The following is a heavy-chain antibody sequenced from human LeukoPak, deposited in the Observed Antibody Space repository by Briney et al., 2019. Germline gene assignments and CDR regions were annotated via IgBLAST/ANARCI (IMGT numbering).Heavy chain of an antibody. CDR2: IYHSGST. Sequence: PSETLSLTCTVSGYSISSGYYWGWIRQPPGKRLEWIGIIYHSGSTYNNPSLKSRVTISVDTSKNQFSLKLSSVTAADAAVYYCARVTGGYYLGAVMSWGQGTLVTVSS. D-gene: IGHD1-26*01. V-gene: IGHV4-38-2*02. CDR3: ARVTGGYYLGAVMS. CDR1: GYSISSGYY. J-gene: IGHJ5*02.